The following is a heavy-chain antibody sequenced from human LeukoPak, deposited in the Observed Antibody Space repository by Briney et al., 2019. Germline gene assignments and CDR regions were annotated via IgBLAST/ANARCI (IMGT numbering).Heavy chain of an antibody. D-gene: IGHD6-19*01. CDR1: GFTFSSYS. J-gene: IGHJ4*02. CDR2: ISSSSSYI. V-gene: IGHV3-21*01. Sequence: GGSLRLSCAASGFTFSSYSMNWVRQAPGKGLEWVSSISSSSSYIYYADSVKGRFTISRDNAKNSLYLQMNSLRAEDAAVYYCARDSSGWYFFDYWGQGTLVTVSS. CDR3: ARDSSGWYFFDY.